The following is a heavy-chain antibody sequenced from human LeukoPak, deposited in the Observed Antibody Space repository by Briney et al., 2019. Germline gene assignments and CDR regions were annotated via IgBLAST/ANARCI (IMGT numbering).Heavy chain of an antibody. J-gene: IGHJ6*02. V-gene: IGHV3-23*01. D-gene: IGHD3-9*01. CDR1: GFTFSSYA. CDR3: AKGLTGYSNYGMDV. CDR2: ISGSGGST. Sequence: GGSLRLSCAASGFTFSSYAMSWVRQAPGKGLEWVSAISGSGGSTYYADSVKGRFTISRDNSKNTLYLQMNSLRVEHTARYYCAKGLTGYSNYGMDVWGQGTTVTVSS.